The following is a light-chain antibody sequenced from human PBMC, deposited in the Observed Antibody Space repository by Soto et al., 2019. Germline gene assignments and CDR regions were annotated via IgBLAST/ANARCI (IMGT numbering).Light chain of an antibody. CDR1: QSITSSY. CDR3: QQRSNWPRIT. CDR2: GAS. V-gene: IGKV3D-20*02. J-gene: IGKJ5*01. Sequence: IMLTQSPGTLSLTQGERATLSCRASQSITSSYLAWYQQKPGQAPRLLIYGASSRATGIPDRFSGSGSGTDFTLTISRLEPEDFAVYYCQQRSNWPRITFGQGTRLEI.